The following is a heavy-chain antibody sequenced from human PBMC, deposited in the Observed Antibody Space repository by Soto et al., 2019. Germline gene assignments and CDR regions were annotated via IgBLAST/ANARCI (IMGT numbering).Heavy chain of an antibody. CDR2: INPNSGGT. D-gene: IGHD6-19*01. CDR3: ARAGPVNIAVAGTFPSFDY. Sequence: ASVKVSCKASGYTFTGYYMHWVRQAPGQGLEWMGWINPNSGGTNYAQKFQGWVTMTRDTSISTAYMELSRLRSDDTAVYYCARAGPVNIAVAGTFPSFDYWGQGTLVTISS. CDR1: GYTFTGYY. J-gene: IGHJ4*02. V-gene: IGHV1-2*04.